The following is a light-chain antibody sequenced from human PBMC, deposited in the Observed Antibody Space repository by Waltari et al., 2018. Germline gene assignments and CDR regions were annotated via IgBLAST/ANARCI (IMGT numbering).Light chain of an antibody. J-gene: IGLJ2*01. V-gene: IGLV2-18*02. CDR2: EVS. CDR1: SSDVGRYNR. Sequence: QSALTQPPSVSGSPGQSVTISCTGTSSDVGRYNRVSWFQQPPGTAPKLMIYEVSTRPSGVPDRFSGSKSGNTASLTISGLQAEDEGDYYCSSYTSSSTGVFGGGTKLTVL. CDR3: SSYTSSSTGV.